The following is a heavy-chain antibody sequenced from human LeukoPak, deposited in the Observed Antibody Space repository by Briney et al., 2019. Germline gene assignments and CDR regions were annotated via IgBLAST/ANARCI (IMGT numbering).Heavy chain of an antibody. D-gene: IGHD1-26*01. CDR2: INPSGGST. CDR3: ARAGWELLHFDY. Sequence: ASVKVSCKASGYTFTSYYMHWVRQAPGQGLEWMGIINPSGGSTSYAQKLQGRVTMTTDTSTSTAYMELRSLRSDDTAVYYCARAGWELLHFDYWGQGTLVTVSS. V-gene: IGHV1-46*01. J-gene: IGHJ4*02. CDR1: GYTFTSYY.